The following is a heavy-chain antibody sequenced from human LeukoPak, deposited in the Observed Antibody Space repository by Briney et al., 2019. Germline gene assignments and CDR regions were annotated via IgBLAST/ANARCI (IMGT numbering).Heavy chain of an antibody. Sequence: ASVKVSCKASGYTFTSYGISWVRQASGKGLEWMGGFDPEDGETIYAQKFQGRVTMTEDTSTDTAYMELSSLRSEDTAVYYCATDSGRVNAFDIWGQGTMVTVSS. CDR2: FDPEDGET. CDR1: GYTFTSYG. J-gene: IGHJ3*02. D-gene: IGHD1-26*01. CDR3: ATDSGRVNAFDI. V-gene: IGHV1-24*01.